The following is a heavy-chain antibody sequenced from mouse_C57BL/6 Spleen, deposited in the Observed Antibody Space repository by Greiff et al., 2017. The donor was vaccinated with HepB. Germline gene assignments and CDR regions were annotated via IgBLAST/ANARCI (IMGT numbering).Heavy chain of an antibody. CDR2: ISDGGSYT. Sequence: EVQVVESGGGLVKPGGSLKLSCAASGFTFSSYAMSWVRRTPEKRLEWVATISDGGSYTYYPDDVKGRFTISRDNAKNNLYLQMSHLKSEDTAMYYCARERYYGSNWFAYWGQGTLVTVSA. CDR3: ARERYYGSNWFAY. J-gene: IGHJ3*01. D-gene: IGHD1-1*01. V-gene: IGHV5-4*01. CDR1: GFTFSSYA.